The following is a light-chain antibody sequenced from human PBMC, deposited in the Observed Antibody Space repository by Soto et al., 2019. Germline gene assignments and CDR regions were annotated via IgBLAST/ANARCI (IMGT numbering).Light chain of an antibody. CDR3: QQYNDWPPTT. CDR2: GAS. J-gene: IGKJ5*01. Sequence: EIVLTQSPGTLSLSPGERATLSCRASQSVSSSYLAWYQQKPGQAPRLXIYGASNRATGIPDRFSGSGCGTDFTLTISRLEPEDSSVYYGQQYNDWPPTTFGQGTRLEIK. CDR1: QSVSSSY. V-gene: IGKV3-20*01.